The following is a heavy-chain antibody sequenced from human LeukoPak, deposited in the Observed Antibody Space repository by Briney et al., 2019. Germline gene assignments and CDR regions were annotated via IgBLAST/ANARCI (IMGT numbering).Heavy chain of an antibody. V-gene: IGHV1-69*04. Sequence: SVKVSCKASGGTFSSYAISWVRQAPGQGLEWMGRIIPILGIANYAQKFQGRVTITANKSTSTAYMELSSLRSEDTAVYYCASYDILTGYYNTYFDYWGQGTLVTVSS. D-gene: IGHD3-9*01. J-gene: IGHJ4*02. CDR3: ASYDILTGYYNTYFDY. CDR2: IIPILGIA. CDR1: GGTFSSYA.